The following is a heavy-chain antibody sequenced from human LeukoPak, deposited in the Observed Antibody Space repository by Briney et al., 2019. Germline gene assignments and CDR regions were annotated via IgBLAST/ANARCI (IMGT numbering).Heavy chain of an antibody. D-gene: IGHD5-12*01. CDR3: ARDYSGYAYYYYYYMDV. CDR1: GFTFSNYG. V-gene: IGHV3-30*02. J-gene: IGHJ6*03. CDR2: IRYDGSNK. Sequence: GGSLRLSCAASGFTFSNYGMHWARQAPGRGLEWVSFIRYDGSNKYYADSVKGRFTITRDNSKNTLYLQMNSLRAEDTAVYYCARDYSGYAYYYYYYMDVWGKGTTVTVSS.